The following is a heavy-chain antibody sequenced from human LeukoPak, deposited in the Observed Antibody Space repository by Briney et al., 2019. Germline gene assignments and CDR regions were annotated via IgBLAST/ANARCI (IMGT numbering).Heavy chain of an antibody. CDR2: ISWNSGSI. Sequence: PGRSLRLSCAASGLTFDDYAMPWVRQAPGKGLEWVSGISWNSGSIGYAGSVKGRFTISRDNAKNSLYLQMNSLRAEDTALYYCAKVGGSGSYYNELFDYWGQGTLVTVSS. D-gene: IGHD3-10*01. J-gene: IGHJ4*02. CDR1: GLTFDDYA. V-gene: IGHV3-9*01. CDR3: AKVGGSGSYYNELFDY.